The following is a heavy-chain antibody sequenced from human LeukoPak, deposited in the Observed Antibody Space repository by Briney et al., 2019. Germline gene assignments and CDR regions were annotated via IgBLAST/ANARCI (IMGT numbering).Heavy chain of an antibody. CDR1: GFTFSTYS. D-gene: IGHD1/OR15-1a*01. V-gene: IGHV3-21*04. CDR2: ISSTSSYI. J-gene: IGHJ6*02. CDR3: GRIAINANNGMDV. Sequence: GGSLRLSCAASGFTFSTYSMNWVRQAPGKGLEWVSSISSTSSYIYYADSVKGRFTISRDNAKNSVYLHMNSLRTEDTAVYYCGRIAINANNGMDVWGQGTTVTVSS.